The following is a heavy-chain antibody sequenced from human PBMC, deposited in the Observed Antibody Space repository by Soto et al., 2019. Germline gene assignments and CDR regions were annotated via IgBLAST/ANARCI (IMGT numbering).Heavy chain of an antibody. CDR2: VFYTGFT. D-gene: IGHD3-3*01. J-gene: IGHJ5*02. Sequence: SETLSLTCAVSGGSISGSYYYWGWLRQSPGKGPEWIGSVFYTGFTSYNPSLESRVSVSVDTSKNQFSLKVSGVSAADTAVYYCARADYDFWSGYYSVWFDPWGQGTLVTVSS. V-gene: IGHV4-39*01. CDR3: ARADYDFWSGYYSVWFDP. CDR1: GGSISGSYYY.